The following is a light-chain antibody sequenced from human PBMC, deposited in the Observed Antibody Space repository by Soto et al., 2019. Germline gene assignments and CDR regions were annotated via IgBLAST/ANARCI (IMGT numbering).Light chain of an antibody. J-gene: IGLJ1*01. CDR1: SSDVGGYNY. Sequence: QSALTQPASVSGSPGQSITISCTRTSSDVGGYNYVSWYQQHPGKAPKLMIYDVSNRPSGVSNRFSGSKSGNTASLTISGLQAEDEADYYCSSYTSSSTPLVFGTGTKVTVL. CDR3: SSYTSSSTPLV. V-gene: IGLV2-14*01. CDR2: DVS.